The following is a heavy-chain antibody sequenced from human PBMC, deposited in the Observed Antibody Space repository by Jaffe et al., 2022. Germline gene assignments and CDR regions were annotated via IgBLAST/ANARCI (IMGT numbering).Heavy chain of an antibody. V-gene: IGHV3-23*01. CDR3: AKGHGKYCDSNCHSRVLDY. D-gene: IGHD2-21*01. CDR2: ISGSGDST. Sequence: EVQLLESGGDLVQPGGSLRLSCAASGFTFSSYAMSWVRQAPGKGLEWVSIISGSGDSTVYPDSVKGRFTISRDNSKNTVYLQMSNLRADDTAVYHCAKGHGKYCDSNCHSRVLDYWGQGTLVTVSS. CDR1: GFTFSSYA. J-gene: IGHJ4*02.